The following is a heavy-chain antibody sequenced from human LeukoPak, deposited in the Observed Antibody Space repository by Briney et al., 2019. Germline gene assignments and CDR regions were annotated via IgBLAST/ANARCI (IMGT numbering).Heavy chain of an antibody. CDR2: INPNSGGT. J-gene: IGHJ4*02. CDR3: ARDPEEWFGELLYDY. D-gene: IGHD3-10*01. Sequence: ASVKVSCKASGYTFTGYYMHWVRQAPGQGLEWMGWINPNSGGTNYAQKFQSRVTMTRDTSISTAYMELSRLRSDDTAEYYCARDPEEWFGELLYDYWGQGTLVTVSS. CDR1: GYTFTGYY. V-gene: IGHV1-2*02.